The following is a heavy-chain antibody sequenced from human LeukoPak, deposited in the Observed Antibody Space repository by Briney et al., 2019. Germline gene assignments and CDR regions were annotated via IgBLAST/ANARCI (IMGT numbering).Heavy chain of an antibody. Sequence: GGSLRLSCAASGFTFSSYAMHWVRQAPGKGLEWVAVISYDGSNKYYADSVKGRFTISRDNSKNTLYLQMNSLRAEDTAVYYCASGGITVPGAFDIWGQGTMVTVSS. V-gene: IGHV3-30*14. D-gene: IGHD3-16*01. J-gene: IGHJ3*02. CDR1: GFTFSSYA. CDR3: ASGGITVPGAFDI. CDR2: ISYDGSNK.